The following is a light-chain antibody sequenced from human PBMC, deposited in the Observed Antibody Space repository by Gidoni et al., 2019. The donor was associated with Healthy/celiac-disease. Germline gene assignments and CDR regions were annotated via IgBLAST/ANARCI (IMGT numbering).Light chain of an antibody. Sequence: QSVLTQPLSVSGAPGQGVTISCTGSSSNIGAGYDVHGYQQLPGTAPKLLIYGNSNRPSGVPDRFSGSKSGTSASLAITGRQAEDEADYYCQSYDSSLSGSVFGGGTKLTVL. J-gene: IGLJ2*01. V-gene: IGLV1-40*01. CDR3: QSYDSSLSGSV. CDR1: SSNIGAGYD. CDR2: GNS.